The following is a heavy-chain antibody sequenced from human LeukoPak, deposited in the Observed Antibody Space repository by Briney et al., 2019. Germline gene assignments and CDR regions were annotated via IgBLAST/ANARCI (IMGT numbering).Heavy chain of an antibody. CDR3: ARDPPGIAASVSGG. J-gene: IGHJ4*02. V-gene: IGHV3-53*01. Sequence: GGSLRLSCTAFGFTVSNNYMNWVRQAPGKGLEWVALIYSGGTTNYADSVKGRFTISRDNSKNTLYLQMTNVRVEDTAVYYCARDPPGIAASVSGGWGQGTLVTVSS. CDR1: GFTVSNNY. D-gene: IGHD6-13*01. CDR2: IYSGGTT.